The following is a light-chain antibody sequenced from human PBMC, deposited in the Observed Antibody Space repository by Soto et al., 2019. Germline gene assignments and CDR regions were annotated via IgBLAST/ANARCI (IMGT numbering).Light chain of an antibody. CDR3: QQFNNYPPLT. V-gene: IGKV1D-13*01. CDR2: DAS. CDR1: QGISSA. J-gene: IGKJ4*01. Sequence: AIQLTQSPSSLSASVGDRVTITCRASQGISSALAWYQQKPGKAPKSLIYDASSLESGVPPRFSGSGSGTDFTLTISSLQPEDFATYYCQQFNNYPPLTFGGGTKVEIK.